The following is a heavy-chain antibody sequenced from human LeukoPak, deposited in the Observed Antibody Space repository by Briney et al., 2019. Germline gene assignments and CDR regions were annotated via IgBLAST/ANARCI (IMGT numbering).Heavy chain of an antibody. CDR3: ARGLHCTNTSCRQGEWFDP. CDR1: GYTFASYY. Sequence: ASVKASCKASGYTFASYYINLVRQATGQGLEWMGWMNPNSFNTGYAQKFQGSVTMTSNTSIATAYMELTSLRSEDTAMYYCARGLHCTNTSCRQGEWFDPWGQGALVTVSS. J-gene: IGHJ5*02. V-gene: IGHV1-8*01. CDR2: MNPNSFNT. D-gene: IGHD2-2*01.